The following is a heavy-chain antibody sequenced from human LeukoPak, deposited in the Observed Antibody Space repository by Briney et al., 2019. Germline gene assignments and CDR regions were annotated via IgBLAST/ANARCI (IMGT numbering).Heavy chain of an antibody. V-gene: IGHV3-23*01. D-gene: IGHD2-21*02. J-gene: IGHJ4*02. CDR3: AKDPSPIVVVTATKTQPFDY. CDR1: GFTFGSYA. CDR2: ISGSGGST. Sequence: GGSLRLSCAASGFTFGSYAMSWVRQAPGKGLEWVSAISGSGGSTYYADSVKGRFTISRDNSKNTLYLQMNSLRAEDTAVYYCAKDPSPIVVVTATKTQPFDYWGQGTLVTVSS.